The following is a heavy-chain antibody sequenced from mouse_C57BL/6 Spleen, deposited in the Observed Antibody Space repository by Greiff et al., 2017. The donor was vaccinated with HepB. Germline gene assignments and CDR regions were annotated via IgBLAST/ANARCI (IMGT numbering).Heavy chain of an antibody. CDR1: GYTFTSYW. CDR3: ARWRGFAY. V-gene: IGHV1-59*01. Sequence: VQLQQPGAELVRPGTSVKLSCKASGYTFTSYWMHWVKQRPGQGLEWIGVIDPSDSYTNYNQKFKGKATLTVDTSSSTAYMQLSSLTSEDSAVYYCARWRGFAYWGQGTLVTVSA. CDR2: IDPSDSYT. J-gene: IGHJ3*01.